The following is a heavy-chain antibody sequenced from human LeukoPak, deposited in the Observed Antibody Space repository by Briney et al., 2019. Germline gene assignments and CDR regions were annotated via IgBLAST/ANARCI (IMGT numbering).Heavy chain of an antibody. J-gene: IGHJ4*02. D-gene: IGHD3-10*01. CDR1: GFTFSSYA. V-gene: IGHV3-15*01. CDR3: TTIAMVRGVIPYY. CDR2: IKSKTDGGTT. Sequence: PGGSLRLSCAASGFTFSSYAMSWVRQAPGKGLEWVGRIKSKTDGGTTDYAAPVKGRFTISRDDSKNTLYLQMNSLKTEDTAVYYCTTIAMVRGVIPYYWGQGTLVTVSS.